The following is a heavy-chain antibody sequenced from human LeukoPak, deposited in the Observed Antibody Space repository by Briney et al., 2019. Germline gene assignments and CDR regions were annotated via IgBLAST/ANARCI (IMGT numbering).Heavy chain of an antibody. J-gene: IGHJ3*02. CDR1: GFTFSGYA. V-gene: IGHV3-23*01. CDR3: AKDHLVVTAGIDAFDI. CDR2: ISGSGGST. D-gene: IGHD2-21*02. Sequence: GGSLRLSCAASGFTFSGYAMSWVRQAPGKGLEWVSAISGSGGSTYYADSVKGRFTISRDNSKNTLYLQMNSLRAEDTAVYYCAKDHLVVTAGIDAFDIWGQGTMVTVSS.